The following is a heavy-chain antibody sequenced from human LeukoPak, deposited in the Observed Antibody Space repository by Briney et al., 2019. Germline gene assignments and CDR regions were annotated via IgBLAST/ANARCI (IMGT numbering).Heavy chain of an antibody. V-gene: IGHV3-48*03. D-gene: IGHD2-15*01. CDR2: ISSSGSTI. CDR1: GFTFSSYE. Sequence: GGSLRLSCAASGFTFSSYEMNWVRQAPGKGLEWVSYISSSGSTIYYADSVKGRFTISRDNAKNSLYLQMNSLRAEDTAVYYCARDKRCSGGSCYSPNWFDPWGQGTLVTVSS. CDR3: ARDKRCSGGSCYSPNWFDP. J-gene: IGHJ5*02.